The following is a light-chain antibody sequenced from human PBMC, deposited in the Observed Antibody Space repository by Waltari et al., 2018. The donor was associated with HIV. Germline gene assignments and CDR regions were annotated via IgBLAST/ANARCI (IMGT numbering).Light chain of an antibody. Sequence: QSALTQPPSVSGSPGQSVTISCTGTSSDVGSYNRVSWYQQPPGTAPKLIIYEVSNRPSGVPDRFSGSKSGNTASLTISGLQTEDEADYSCSSYTTSSTWVFGGGTKLTVL. V-gene: IGLV2-18*02. CDR2: EVS. J-gene: IGLJ3*02. CDR3: SSYTTSSTWV. CDR1: SSDVGSYNR.